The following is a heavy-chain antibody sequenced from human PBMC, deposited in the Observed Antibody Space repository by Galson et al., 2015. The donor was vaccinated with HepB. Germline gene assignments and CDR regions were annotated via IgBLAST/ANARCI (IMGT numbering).Heavy chain of an antibody. V-gene: IGHV4-34*01. CDR2: INHSGST. J-gene: IGHJ3*02. D-gene: IGHD3-22*01. Sequence: SETLSLTCAVYGGSFSGYYWSWIRQPPGKGLEWIGEINHSGSTNYNPSLKSRVTISVDTSKNQFSLKLSSVTAADTAVYYCARDRGPNYYDSPDAFDIWGQGTMVTVSS. CDR3: ARDRGPNYYDSPDAFDI. CDR1: GGSFSGYY.